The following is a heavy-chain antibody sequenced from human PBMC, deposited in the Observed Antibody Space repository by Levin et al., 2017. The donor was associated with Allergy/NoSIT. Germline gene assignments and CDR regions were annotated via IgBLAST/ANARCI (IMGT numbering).Heavy chain of an antibody. CDR3: ARGAEYSSIDY. CDR2: ISGYTGNT. Sequence: ASVKVSCKASGYTFTNNGISWVRRAPGQGLEWMGWISGYTGNTNYAQRFQDRVTMTTDTSTSTAYMEVRSLRSDDTAVYYCARGAEYSSIDYWGREPWSPSPQ. D-gene: IGHD6-13*01. V-gene: IGHV1-18*01. CDR1: GYTFTNNG. J-gene: IGHJ4*02.